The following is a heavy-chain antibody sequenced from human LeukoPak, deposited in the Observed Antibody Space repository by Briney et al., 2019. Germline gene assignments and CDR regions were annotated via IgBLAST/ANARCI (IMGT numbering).Heavy chain of an antibody. Sequence: GGSLRLSCAVSGFTVSSSYMHWLRQAPGKGLEGVAVIYDGGRTYYADSVKGRFTISRDNSKNTLYLQMNSLRAEDAAEYYGARLNSDDTLFDYWGQRTQVTVSS. V-gene: IGHV3-53*01. D-gene: IGHD4-23*01. CDR1: GFTVSSSY. J-gene: IGHJ4*02. CDR3: ARLNSDDTLFDY. CDR2: IYDGGRT.